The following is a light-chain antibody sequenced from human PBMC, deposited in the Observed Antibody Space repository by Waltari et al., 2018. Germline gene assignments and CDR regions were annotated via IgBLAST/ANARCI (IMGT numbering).Light chain of an antibody. CDR1: QSISRN. CDR3: QQYDNWLGT. CDR2: GAS. J-gene: IGKJ1*01. V-gene: IGKV3-15*01. Sequence: EVLMTQSPPTLSVSPGEGATLSCRASQSISRNLAWYQQRPGQAPRLLIYGASTRAPGIPARFSGSGSGTEFTLTISSLQSEDFAVYYCQQYDNWLGTFGQGTKVEIK.